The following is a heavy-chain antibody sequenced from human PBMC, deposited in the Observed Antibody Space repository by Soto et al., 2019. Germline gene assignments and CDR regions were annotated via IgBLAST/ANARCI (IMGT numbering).Heavy chain of an antibody. CDR2: INHSGST. J-gene: IGHJ4*02. D-gene: IGHD3-10*01. CDR1: GGSFSGYY. Sequence: QVQLQQWGAGLLKPSETLSLTCAVYGGSFSGYYWSWIRQPPGKGLEWIGEINHSGSTNYNPSLKSRVTISVDTSKNQFSLKLSSVTAADTAVYSCARGQYYYGSGQLDYWGQGTLVTVSS. CDR3: ARGQYYYGSGQLDY. V-gene: IGHV4-34*01.